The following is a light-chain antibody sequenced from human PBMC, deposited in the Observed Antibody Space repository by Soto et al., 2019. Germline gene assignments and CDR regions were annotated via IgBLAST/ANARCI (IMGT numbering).Light chain of an antibody. CDR1: QSISSS. V-gene: IGKV3-15*01. Sequence: EIVMTQSPATLSVSPGERATLSCRASQSISSSLAWYQQKPGQAPRLLIYGAATRATGIPTRFSGSGSGTDLTLTISSLQSEDFAVYYCQHYNNWPFTFGPGTKVDIK. J-gene: IGKJ3*01. CDR2: GAA. CDR3: QHYNNWPFT.